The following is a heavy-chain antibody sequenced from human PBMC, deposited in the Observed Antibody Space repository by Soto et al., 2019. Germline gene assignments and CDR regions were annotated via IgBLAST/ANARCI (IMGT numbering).Heavy chain of an antibody. J-gene: IGHJ4*02. Sequence: SETLSLTCAVYGGSFSGYYWSWIRQPPGKGLEWIGEINHSGSTNYNPSLKSRVTISVDTSKNQFSLKLSSVTAADTAVYYCARGYDSSGQTNFDYWGQGTLVTVSS. CDR1: GGSFSGYY. CDR2: INHSGST. CDR3: ARGYDSSGQTNFDY. D-gene: IGHD3-22*01. V-gene: IGHV4-34*01.